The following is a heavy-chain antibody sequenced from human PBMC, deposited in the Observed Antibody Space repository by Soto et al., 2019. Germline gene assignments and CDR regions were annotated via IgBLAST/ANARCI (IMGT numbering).Heavy chain of an antibody. CDR2: IKSKTDGGTT. D-gene: IGHD5-18*01. CDR1: GFTFSNAW. V-gene: IGHV3-15*07. CDR3: TTDEIQLWSPTVVRNYYYGMDV. J-gene: IGHJ6*02. Sequence: PGGSLRLSCAASGFTFSNAWMNWVRQAPGKGLEWVGRIKSKTDGGTTDYAAPVKGRFTISRDDSKNTLYLQMNSLKTEDTAVYYCTTDEIQLWSPTVVRNYYYGMDVWGQGTTVTVSS.